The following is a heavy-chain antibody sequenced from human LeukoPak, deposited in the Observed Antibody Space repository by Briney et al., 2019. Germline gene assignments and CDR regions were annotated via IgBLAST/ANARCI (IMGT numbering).Heavy chain of an antibody. V-gene: IGHV3-30*19. CDR3: ARDVYYGAGTFGY. Sequence: GGSLRLSCAASGFTFSSYGMHWVRQAPGKGLEWVAVISYDGSNKYYADSVKGRFTISRDNSKNTLYLQMNSLRAEDTAVYYCARDVYYGAGTFGYWGQGTLVTVSS. CDR1: GFTFSSYG. D-gene: IGHD3-10*01. CDR2: ISYDGSNK. J-gene: IGHJ4*02.